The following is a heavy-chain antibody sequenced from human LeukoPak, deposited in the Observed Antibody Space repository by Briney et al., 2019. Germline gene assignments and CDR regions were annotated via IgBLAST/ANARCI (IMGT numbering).Heavy chain of an antibody. CDR3: TTSGYCSSTSCLTNYYYYYMDV. Sequence: GGSLRLSCAASGFTFSNAWKSWVRQAPGKGLEWVGRIKSKTDGGTTDYAAPVKGRFTISSDDSKNTLYLQMNSLKTEDTAVYYCTTSGYCSSTSCLTNYYYYYMDVWGKGTTVTVSS. CDR1: GFTFSNAW. J-gene: IGHJ6*03. V-gene: IGHV3-15*01. D-gene: IGHD2-2*03. CDR2: IKSKTDGGTT.